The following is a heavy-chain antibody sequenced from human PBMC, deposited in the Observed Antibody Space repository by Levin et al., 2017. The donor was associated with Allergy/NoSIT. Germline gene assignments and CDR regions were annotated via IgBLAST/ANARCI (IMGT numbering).Heavy chain of an antibody. CDR3: AKDPGHSSGYYNWFDP. CDR2: ISGSGGNT. D-gene: IGHD3-22*01. CDR1: GFTFSNYA. V-gene: IGHV3-23*01. Sequence: GESLKISCAASGFTFSNYAMSWVRQAPGKGLEWVSGISGSGGNTDYADSVKGRFTISRDNSKNTLYLQMNSLRAEDTAVYYCAKDPGHSSGYYNWFDPWGQGTQVTVSS. J-gene: IGHJ5*02.